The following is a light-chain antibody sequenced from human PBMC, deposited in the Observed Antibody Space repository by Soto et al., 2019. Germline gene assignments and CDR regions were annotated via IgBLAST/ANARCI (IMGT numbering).Light chain of an antibody. CDR1: KLGSES. CDR3: QVWDSSDNHVV. CDR2: DDS. J-gene: IGLJ3*02. Sequence: SYELTQPPSVSVAPGQTARITCGGSKLGSESVHWYRQKPGQAPVLVVYDDSDRPSGIPERFSDSNSGHTATLTINRVEAGDEADYYCQVWDSSDNHVVFGGGTKLTVL. V-gene: IGLV3-21*02.